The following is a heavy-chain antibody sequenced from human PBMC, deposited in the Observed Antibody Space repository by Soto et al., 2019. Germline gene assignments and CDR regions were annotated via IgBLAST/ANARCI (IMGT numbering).Heavy chain of an antibody. CDR2: IYWGDDK. CDR1: GFSLSTSGVG. V-gene: IGHV2-5*02. Sequence: SGPTLVQPTPTLTLTCTFSGFSLSTSGVGVGWIRQPPGKALEWLALIYWGDDKRYSPSLKSRITITKDTNKNQVVHTMTHRDQVTTVTYYCTHSNYFYCGSGSYFDYWGQGTLVTVSS. J-gene: IGHJ4*02. D-gene: IGHD3-10*01. CDR3: THSNYFYCGSGSYFDY.